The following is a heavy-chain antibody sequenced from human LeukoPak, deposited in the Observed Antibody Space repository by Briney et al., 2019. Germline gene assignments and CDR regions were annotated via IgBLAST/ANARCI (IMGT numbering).Heavy chain of an antibody. D-gene: IGHD2-2*01. Sequence: SVTVSFTASGGTFSSYAISWVRQAPGQGLEWMGGIIPIFGTANYAQKFQGRVTITTDESTSTAYMELSSLRSEDTAVYYCARSGVVVPAALYYYYYMDVWGKGTTVTVSS. CDR3: ARSGVVVPAALYYYYYMDV. J-gene: IGHJ6*03. V-gene: IGHV1-69*05. CDR1: GGTFSSYA. CDR2: IIPIFGTA.